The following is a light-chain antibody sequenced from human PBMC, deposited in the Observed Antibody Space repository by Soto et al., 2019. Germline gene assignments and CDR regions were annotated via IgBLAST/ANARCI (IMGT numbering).Light chain of an antibody. J-gene: IGLJ1*01. CDR1: SSNIGAPYD. Sequence: QSVLTQPPSVSGAPGQRVTISCTGSSSNIGAPYDVHWYQQLPGTGPKLLIYGNGNRPSGVPDRFSGSKSGSSASLAISGLQAEDEADYFCFSKISGFVYGFGTGTKVTVL. V-gene: IGLV1-40*01. CDR2: GNG. CDR3: FSKISGFVYG.